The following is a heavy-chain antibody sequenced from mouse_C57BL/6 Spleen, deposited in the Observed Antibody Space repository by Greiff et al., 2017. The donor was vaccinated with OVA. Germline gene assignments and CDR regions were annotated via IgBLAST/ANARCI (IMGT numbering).Heavy chain of an antibody. D-gene: IGHD2-3*01. V-gene: IGHV3-6*01. CDR1: GYSITSGYY. CDR2: ISYDGSN. J-gene: IGHJ1*03. CDR3: ARGGIYDGYYVDWYFDV. Sequence: DVKLQESGPGLVKPSQSLSLTCSVTGYSITSGYYWNWIRQFPGNKLEWMGYISYDGSNNYNPSLKNRISITRDTSKNQFFLKLNSVTTEDTATYYCARGGIYDGYYVDWYFDVWGTGTTVTVSS.